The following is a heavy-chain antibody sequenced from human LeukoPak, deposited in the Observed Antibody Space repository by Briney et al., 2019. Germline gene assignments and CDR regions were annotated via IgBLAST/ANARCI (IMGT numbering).Heavy chain of an antibody. CDR1: GGTFSSYG. D-gene: IGHD5/OR15-5a*01. Sequence: SVKLSCTVSGGTFSSYGISWVRQAPGQGLEWMGGIIPIFGTANYAQTFKGRVTITADKSTSTAYMELSSLRSEDTAVYYCATSTFDNWFDPWGQGTLVTVSS. CDR3: ATSTFDNWFDP. J-gene: IGHJ5*02. V-gene: IGHV1-69*06. CDR2: IIPIFGTA.